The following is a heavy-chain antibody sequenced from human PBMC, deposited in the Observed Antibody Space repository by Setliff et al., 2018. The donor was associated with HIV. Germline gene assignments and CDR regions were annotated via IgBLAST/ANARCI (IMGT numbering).Heavy chain of an antibody. CDR2: ISGGGGGK. J-gene: IGHJ4*02. CDR3: ARGPLLLEWLLTY. D-gene: IGHD3-3*01. Sequence: LRLSCAASGFTFRDFALNWVRQSPGKGLEWVSSISGGGGGKTYADSVKGRFTISRDNDKNTLYLQMNSLRAEDTAEYYCARGPLLLEWLLTYWGQGTLVTVSS. CDR1: GFTFRDFA. V-gene: IGHV3-23*01.